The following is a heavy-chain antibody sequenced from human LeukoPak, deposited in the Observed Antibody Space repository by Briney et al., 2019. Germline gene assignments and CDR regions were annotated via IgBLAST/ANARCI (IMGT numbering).Heavy chain of an antibody. CDR3: AFLIAAAGSLDY. Sequence: GGSLRLSCAASGFTFSSYGMHWVRQAPGKGLEWAAVISYDGSNKYYADSVKGRFTISRDNSKNTLYLQMNSLRAEDTAVYYCAFLIAAAGSLDYWGQGTLVTVSS. D-gene: IGHD6-13*01. V-gene: IGHV3-30*03. CDR1: GFTFSSYG. CDR2: ISYDGSNK. J-gene: IGHJ4*02.